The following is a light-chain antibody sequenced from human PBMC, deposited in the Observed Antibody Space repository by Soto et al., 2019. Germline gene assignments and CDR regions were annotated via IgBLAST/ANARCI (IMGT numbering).Light chain of an antibody. J-gene: IGLJ1*01. Sequence: QSVLTQPASVSGSPGQSITISCTGTSSDVGGYNYVSWYQQHPGKAPKLMIYEVSNRPSGVSNRFSGSKSGNTASLTISGLQAEEEADYSCSSYTRSRTPYVFGTGTKVTV. CDR2: EVS. CDR3: SSYTRSRTPYV. CDR1: SSDVGGYNY. V-gene: IGLV2-14*01.